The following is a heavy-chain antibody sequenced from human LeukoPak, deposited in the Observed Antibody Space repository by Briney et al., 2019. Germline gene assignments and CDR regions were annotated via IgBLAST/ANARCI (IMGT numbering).Heavy chain of an antibody. D-gene: IGHD3-22*01. Sequence: PGGSLRLSCAASGFTFSSYAMSWVRQAPGKGLEWVSSISSSSSYIYYADSVKGRFTISRDNAKNSLYLQMNSLRAEDTAVYYCARDYYDSSGFDYWGQGTLVTVSS. V-gene: IGHV3-21*01. CDR1: GFTFSSYA. CDR3: ARDYYDSSGFDY. J-gene: IGHJ4*02. CDR2: ISSSSSYI.